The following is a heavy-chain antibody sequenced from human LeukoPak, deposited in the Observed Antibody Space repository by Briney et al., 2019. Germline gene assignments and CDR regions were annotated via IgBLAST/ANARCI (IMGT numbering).Heavy chain of an antibody. D-gene: IGHD2-2*02. V-gene: IGHV3-9*03. Sequence: GRSLRLSCAVSGFTFDDYAMHRVRQAPGEGLEWVSGISWNSNLIGYADSVKGRFTISRDNAKNSLYLQMNSLRPEDMALYYCAKDRNYELLYAFDIWGQGTMVTVSS. CDR3: AKDRNYELLYAFDI. CDR2: ISWNSNLI. CDR1: GFTFDDYA. J-gene: IGHJ3*02.